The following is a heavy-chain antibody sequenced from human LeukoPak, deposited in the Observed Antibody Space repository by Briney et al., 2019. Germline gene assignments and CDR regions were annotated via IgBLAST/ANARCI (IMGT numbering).Heavy chain of an antibody. Sequence: PGGALRLICTASGWAFGKFWMHGVRQAPGKGLVWVSRINSDGSSTSYADSVKGRFTISRDNAKNTLYLQMNSLRAEDTAVYYCARDGVAAAANDAFDIWGQGTMVTVSS. V-gene: IGHV3-74*01. CDR3: ARDGVAAAANDAFDI. J-gene: IGHJ3*02. CDR1: GWAFGKFW. CDR2: INSDGSST. D-gene: IGHD6-13*01.